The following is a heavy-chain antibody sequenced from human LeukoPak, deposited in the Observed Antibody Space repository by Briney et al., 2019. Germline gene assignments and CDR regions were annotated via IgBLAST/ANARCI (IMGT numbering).Heavy chain of an antibody. CDR3: ARASERARWVDY. CDR2: IKQDGSEQ. Sequence: PGGSLRLSCAASVFTFSNYWMSWVRQAPGKGLEWVANIKQDGSEQYYVDSVKGRFTISRDNAKNSLYLQMNSLRAEDTAVYYCARASERARWVDYWGQGTLVTVSS. V-gene: IGHV3-7*01. J-gene: IGHJ4*02. D-gene: IGHD4-23*01. CDR1: VFTFSNYW.